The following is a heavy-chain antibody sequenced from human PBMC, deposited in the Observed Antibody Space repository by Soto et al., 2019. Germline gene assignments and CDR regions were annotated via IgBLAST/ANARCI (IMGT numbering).Heavy chain of an antibody. D-gene: IGHD2-15*01. CDR3: ARQGPRCSGGSCYWFDP. V-gene: IGHV1-3*01. CDR2: INAGNGNT. J-gene: IGHJ5*02. CDR1: GYTFTSYA. Sequence: ASVKVSCKAFGYTFTSYAMHWVRQAPGQRLEWMGWINAGNGNTKYSQKFQGRVTITRDTSASTAYMELSSLRSEDTAVYYCARQGPRCSGGSCYWFDPWGQGTLVTVSS.